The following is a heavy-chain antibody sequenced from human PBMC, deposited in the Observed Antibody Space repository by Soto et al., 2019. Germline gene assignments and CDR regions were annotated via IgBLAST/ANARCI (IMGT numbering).Heavy chain of an antibody. D-gene: IGHD5-18*01. J-gene: IGHJ3*02. CDR1: GGTFSSYA. CDR2: IIPIFGTA. V-gene: IGHV1-69*13. Sequence: ASVKLSCKASGGTFSSYAISWVRQAPGKGLEWMGGIIPIFGTANYAQKFQGRVTITADESTSTAYMELSSLRSEDTAVYYCARVVVDTAMVIVPFGAFDIWGQGTMVTVS. CDR3: ARVVVDTAMVIVPFGAFDI.